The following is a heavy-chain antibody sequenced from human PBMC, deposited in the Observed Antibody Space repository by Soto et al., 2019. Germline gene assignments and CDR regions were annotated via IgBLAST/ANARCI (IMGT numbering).Heavy chain of an antibody. D-gene: IGHD3-10*01. V-gene: IGHV3-49*03. CDR1: GFTFVDYA. Sequence: PGGSLRLSCSPSGFTFVDYAMNWFRQAPGKGPEWVGFIKSKTFGGTPEYAASVQGRFTISRDDSKSIAYLQMNSLKTDDTAVYYCTIYHYGLRFNSGSIDSWGQGTHVTGSS. J-gene: IGHJ4*02. CDR3: TIYHYGLRFNSGSIDS. CDR2: IKSKTFGGTP.